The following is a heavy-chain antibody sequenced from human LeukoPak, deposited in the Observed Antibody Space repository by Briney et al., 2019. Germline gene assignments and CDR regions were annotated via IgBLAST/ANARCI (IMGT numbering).Heavy chain of an antibody. CDR3: CVLTGTREVSNFDP. CDR2: IRSKANSYAT. CDR1: GFTFSGSA. J-gene: IGHJ5*02. V-gene: IGHV3-73*01. D-gene: IGHD3-9*01. Sequence: GGSLRLSCAASGFTFSGSAMHWVRQASGKGLEWVGRIRSKANSYATAYAASVKGRFTISRDDSKNTAYLQMNSLKTEDTAVYYCCVLTGTREVSNFDPWGQGTLVTVSS.